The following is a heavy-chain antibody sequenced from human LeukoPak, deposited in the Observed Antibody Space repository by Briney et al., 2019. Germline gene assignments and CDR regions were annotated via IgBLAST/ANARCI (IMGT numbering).Heavy chain of an antibody. J-gene: IGHJ4*02. CDR1: GYMVSDYY. CDR2: IRGDTGDT. V-gene: IGHV1-2*02. CDR3: ARVRGNSCDY. D-gene: IGHD6-13*01. Sequence: ASVTVSCKTSGYMVSDYYMHWVRQAPGQGLEWMGWIRGDTGDTDSPQKFQGRVTMTRDTSTNTAYMELRRLRHDDTAIYFCARVRGNSCDYWGQGTLVTVSS.